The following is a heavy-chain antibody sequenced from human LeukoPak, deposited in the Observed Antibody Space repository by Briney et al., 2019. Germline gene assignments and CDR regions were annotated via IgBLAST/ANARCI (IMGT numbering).Heavy chain of an antibody. V-gene: IGHV3-21*01. CDR2: ISSTGINT. Sequence: GGSLRLSCAASGFSFSRYAMNWARQAPGRGLEWVSCISSTGINTDYADSVRGRFTISRDNAKNSVYLHMNSLRVEDTAVYFCAREMSGSGNNYWGQGTMVAVSS. CDR1: GFSFSRYA. D-gene: IGHD3-10*01. CDR3: AREMSGSGNNY. J-gene: IGHJ4*02.